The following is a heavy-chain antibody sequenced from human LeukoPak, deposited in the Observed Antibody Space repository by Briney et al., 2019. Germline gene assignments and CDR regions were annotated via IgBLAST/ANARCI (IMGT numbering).Heavy chain of an antibody. CDR1: EFTFSLYA. D-gene: IGHD1-14*01. Sequence: GGSLRLSCAASEFTFSLYAMNWVRQAPGKGLEWVSYINDVSGDIHYANSVRGRFTISRDNAKNTLYLQMNSLRAENTAVYYCARDTFQPGRIDCWGQGTLVIVSS. V-gene: IGHV3-21*05. CDR2: INDVSGDI. CDR3: ARDTFQPGRIDC. J-gene: IGHJ4*02.